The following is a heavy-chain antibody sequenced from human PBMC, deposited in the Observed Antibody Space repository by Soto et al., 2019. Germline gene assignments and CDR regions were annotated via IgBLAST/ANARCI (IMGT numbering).Heavy chain of an antibody. J-gene: IGHJ6*02. D-gene: IGHD4-17*01. V-gene: IGHV3-23*01. CDR3: AKESGVTTVTTGYYVMDV. CDR1: GFTFSNYA. Sequence: PGGSLRLSCAASGFTFSNYAMSWVRQAPGKGLEWVSTISGSGGSTYYADSVKGRITTSRDNSKNTLYLQMNSLRAEDTAVYYCAKESGVTTVTTGYYVMDVWGQGTTVTVSS. CDR2: ISGSGGST.